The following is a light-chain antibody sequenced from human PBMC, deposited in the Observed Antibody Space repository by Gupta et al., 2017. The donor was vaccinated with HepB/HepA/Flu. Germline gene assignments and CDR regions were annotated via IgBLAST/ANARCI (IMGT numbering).Light chain of an antibody. Sequence: QSVLTQPPSVSAAPGQRVTISCTGSSSNIGAGYDVHWYQQLPGTAPKLLIYGNSNRPAGGPDRFSGSKSGTSASLAITGLQAEDEADYYCQSYDSSLSGSWVFGGGTKLTVL. V-gene: IGLV1-40*01. CDR1: SSNIGAGYD. CDR2: GNS. CDR3: QSYDSSLSGSWV. J-gene: IGLJ3*02.